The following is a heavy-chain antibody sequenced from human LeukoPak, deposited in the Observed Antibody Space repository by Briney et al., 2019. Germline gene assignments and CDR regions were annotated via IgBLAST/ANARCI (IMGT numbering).Heavy chain of an antibody. V-gene: IGHV4-39*02. J-gene: IGHJ4*02. D-gene: IGHD1-26*01. CDR2: IYYSGSS. CDR1: GGSISSSNYY. CDR3: VREYSGSGSYLGLGY. Sequence: PSQTLSLTCIVSGGSISSSNYYWGWIRQPPGKGLECIGSIYYSGSSYYNPSLKSRVTISVDTSKNQFSLKLSPVTAADTAVYYCVREYSGSGSYLGLGYWGQGTLVTVSS.